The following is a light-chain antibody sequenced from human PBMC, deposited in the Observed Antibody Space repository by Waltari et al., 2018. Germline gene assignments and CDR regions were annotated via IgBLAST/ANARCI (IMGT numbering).Light chain of an antibody. CDR1: QSVGRKV. J-gene: IGKJ3*01. V-gene: IGKV3-20*01. Sequence: EIVLTQSPGTLSLSHGERARRSCRASQSVGRKVLAWYQQKPGQAPRLVIFDASNRATGIPDRFSGSGSGTDFTLTISRLEPEDFAMYYCLHYHDSPHTFGPGTTVDIK. CDR3: LHYHDSPHT. CDR2: DAS.